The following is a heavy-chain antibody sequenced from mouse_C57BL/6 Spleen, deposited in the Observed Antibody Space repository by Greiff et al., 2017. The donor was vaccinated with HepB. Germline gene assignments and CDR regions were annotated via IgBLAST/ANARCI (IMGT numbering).Heavy chain of an antibody. Sequence: EVHLVESGGGLVKPGGSLKLSCAASGFTFSDYGMHWVRQAPEKGLEWVAYISSGSSTNYYADTVKGRFTISRDNAQNTLFLQMTSLRSEDTAMYYCARAGTFDYWGQGTTLTVSS. CDR1: GFTFSDYG. CDR2: ISSGSSTN. D-gene: IGHD4-1*01. J-gene: IGHJ2*01. CDR3: ARAGTFDY. V-gene: IGHV5-17*01.